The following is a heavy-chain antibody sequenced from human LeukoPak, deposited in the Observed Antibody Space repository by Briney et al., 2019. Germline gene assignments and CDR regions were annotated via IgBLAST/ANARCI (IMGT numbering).Heavy chain of an antibody. Sequence: GGSLRLSCAASGFTFSTSWMHWVRQAPGKGLVWVSRXXXDGSATTDADSXXGRFTISRDNAKNTLYLQMNSLRAEDTAVYFXXRGSYXSSWYGSEYFHHWGQGTLVTVS. J-gene: IGHJ1*01. CDR3: XRGSYXSSWYGSEYFHH. CDR1: GFTFSTSW. CDR2: XXXDGSAT. D-gene: IGHD6-19*01. V-gene: IGHV3-74*01.